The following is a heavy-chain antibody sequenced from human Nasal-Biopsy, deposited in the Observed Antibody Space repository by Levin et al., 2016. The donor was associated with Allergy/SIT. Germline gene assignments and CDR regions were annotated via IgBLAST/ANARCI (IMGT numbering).Heavy chain of an antibody. J-gene: IGHJ3*02. CDR2: IHHSGTT. V-gene: IGHV4-59*01. Sequence: SETLSLTCTVSGDSIRSGYWNWIRQPPGKGLEWVGYIHHSGTTYYSPSLNRRVTMSIDTSRNQISLTLTSVTAADTAMYYCARDKRSGSWYVRATSAIHIWGPGTMVTVSS. CDR1: GDSIRSGY. D-gene: IGHD6-13*01. CDR3: ARDKRSGSWYVRATSAIHI.